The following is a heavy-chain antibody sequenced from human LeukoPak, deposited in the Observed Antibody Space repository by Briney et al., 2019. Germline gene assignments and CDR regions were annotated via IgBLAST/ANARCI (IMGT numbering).Heavy chain of an antibody. V-gene: IGHV4-4*07. D-gene: IGHD6-13*01. J-gene: IGHJ5*02. CDR1: GGSISSYY. CDR2: IYTSGST. Sequence: SETLSLTCTVSGGSISSYYWSWIRQPAGKGLEWIGRIYTSGSTNYNPSLKSRVTMSVDTSKNQFSLKLSSVTAADTAVYYCARDGYSSSWCWDNWFDPWGQGTLVTVSS. CDR3: ARDGYSSSWCWDNWFDP.